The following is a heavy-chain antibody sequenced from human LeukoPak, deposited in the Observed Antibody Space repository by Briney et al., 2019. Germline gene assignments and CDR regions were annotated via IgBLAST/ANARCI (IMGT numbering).Heavy chain of an antibody. CDR2: FDPEDGET. V-gene: IGHV1-24*01. J-gene: IGHJ6*03. CDR3: ATSARNYDFWSGYRPPYYYYYMDV. D-gene: IGHD3-3*01. CDR1: GYTLTELS. Sequence: ASVNVSCKVSGYTLTELSMHWVRQAPGKGLEWMGGFDPEDGETIYAQKFQGRVTMTEDTSTDTAYMELSSLRSEDTAVYYCATSARNYDFWSGYRPPYYYYYMDVWGKGTTVTVSS.